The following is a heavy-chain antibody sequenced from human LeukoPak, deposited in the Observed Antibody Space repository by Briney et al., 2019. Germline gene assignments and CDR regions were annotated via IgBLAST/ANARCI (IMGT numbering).Heavy chain of an antibody. CDR3: ARDCRPRSGYYYRWFDP. J-gene: IGHJ5*02. V-gene: IGHV4-31*03. Sequence: SETLSLTCTVSGGSISSGGYYWSWIRQPPGKGLEWIGYIYYSGSTYYNPSLKSRVTISVDTSKNQFSLKLSSVTAADTAVYYCARDCRPRSGYYYRWFDPWGQGTLVTVSS. D-gene: IGHD3-22*01. CDR2: IYYSGST. CDR1: GGSISSGGYY.